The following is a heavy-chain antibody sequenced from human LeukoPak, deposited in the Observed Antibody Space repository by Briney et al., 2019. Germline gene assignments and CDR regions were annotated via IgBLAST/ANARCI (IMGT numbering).Heavy chain of an antibody. V-gene: IGHV1-18*01. Sequence: ASVKVSCKASGYTFTSYAISWVRQAPGQGLEWMGWISVYNGNTNYAQNLQGRVTMTTDTSTSTAYMELRSLRSDDTAVYYCARDDAYSYGYYGDYYYVMDVWGQGTTVTVSS. CDR1: GYTFTSYA. J-gene: IGHJ6*02. CDR3: ARDDAYSYGYYGDYYYVMDV. CDR2: ISVYNGNT. D-gene: IGHD5-18*01.